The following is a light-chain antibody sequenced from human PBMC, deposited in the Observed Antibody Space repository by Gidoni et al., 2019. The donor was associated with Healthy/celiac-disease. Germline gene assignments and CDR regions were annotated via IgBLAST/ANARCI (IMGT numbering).Light chain of an antibody. Sequence: DIQMTQSPSSLSASVGDRVTIACRASQSINRNLNWYQQKPGKAPKLLIYAASSLQGGVPSRFSGSESGTDFTLTISSLQPEDFATYYCQQTYSNLWTFGQGTKVEVK. CDR2: AAS. CDR3: QQTYSNLWT. J-gene: IGKJ1*01. CDR1: QSINRN. V-gene: IGKV1-39*01.